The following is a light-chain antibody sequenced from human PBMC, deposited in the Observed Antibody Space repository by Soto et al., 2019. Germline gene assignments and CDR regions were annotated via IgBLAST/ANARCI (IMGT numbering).Light chain of an antibody. CDR3: QSYDGSLGV. Sequence: QSVLTQPPSVSGAPGQRVTISCTGSSSNIGAGYDVHWYQQLPGTAPKLLIFGHSNRPSGVPDRFSGSKSGTSASLAITGLQAEDEADYYRQSYDGSLGVFGTGTKVTVL. CDR2: GHS. CDR1: SSNIGAGYD. J-gene: IGLJ1*01. V-gene: IGLV1-40*01.